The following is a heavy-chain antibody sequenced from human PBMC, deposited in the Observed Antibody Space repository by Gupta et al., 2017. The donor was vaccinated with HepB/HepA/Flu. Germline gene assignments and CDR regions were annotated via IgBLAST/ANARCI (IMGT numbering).Heavy chain of an antibody. CDR1: GGSVSSGSYY. CDR3: ARYYYYYYYMDV. Sequence: QVQLQESGPGLVKPSETLSLTCTVSGGSVSSGSYYWSWIRQPPGEGLEWIGYIYYSGSTNYNPSLKSRVTISVDTSKNQFSLKLSSVTAADTAVYYCARYYYYYYYMDVWGKGTTVTVSS. V-gene: IGHV4-61*01. J-gene: IGHJ6*03. CDR2: IYYSGST.